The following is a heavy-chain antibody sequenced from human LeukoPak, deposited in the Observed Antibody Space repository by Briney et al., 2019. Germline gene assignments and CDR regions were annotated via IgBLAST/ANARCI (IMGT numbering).Heavy chain of an antibody. J-gene: IGHJ5*02. CDR2: ISSSGSTI. CDR3: ARDPESMVRGWFDP. Sequence: PGGSLRLSCAASGFNFSSYSMNWARQAPGKGLEWVSYISSSGSTIYYADSVKGRFTISRDNAKNSLYLQMNSLRAEDTAVYYCARDPESMVRGWFDPWGQGTLVTVSS. D-gene: IGHD3-10*01. CDR1: GFNFSSYS. V-gene: IGHV3-48*04.